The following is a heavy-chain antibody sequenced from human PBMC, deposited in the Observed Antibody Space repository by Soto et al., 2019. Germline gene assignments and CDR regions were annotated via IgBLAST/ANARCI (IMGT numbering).Heavy chain of an antibody. D-gene: IGHD6-13*01. V-gene: IGHV3-53*01. CDR1: WFTVSSNY. CDR3: ARLAVAGTDWFDP. Sequence: GGSLRLSCAASWFTVSSNYMSWVRQAPWKGLEWFSVIYSGGSTYYADSVKGRFTISRDNSKNKLYLQMNSLRAEDTAVYYCARLAVAGTDWFDPWGQGTRVTVSS. J-gene: IGHJ5*02. CDR2: IYSGGST.